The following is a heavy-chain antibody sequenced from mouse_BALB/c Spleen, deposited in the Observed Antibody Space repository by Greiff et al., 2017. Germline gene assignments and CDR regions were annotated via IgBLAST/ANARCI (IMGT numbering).Heavy chain of an antibody. J-gene: IGHJ4*01. CDR1: GYTFISYW. CDR2: INPSNGRT. D-gene: IGHD1-1*01. V-gene: IGHV1S81*02. Sequence: QVQLQQPGAELVKPGASVKLSCKASGYTFISYWMHWVKQRPGQGLEWIGEINPSNGRTNYNEKFKSKATLTVDKSSSTAYMQLSSLTSEDSAVYYCARRAYYGSSYEDAMDYWGQGTSVTVSA. CDR3: ARRAYYGSSYEDAMDY.